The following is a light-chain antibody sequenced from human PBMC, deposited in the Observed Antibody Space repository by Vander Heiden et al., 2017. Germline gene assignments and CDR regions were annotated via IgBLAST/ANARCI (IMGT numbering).Light chain of an antibody. CDR2: AAS. CDR3: QQSDSNLSIT. Sequence: DIQMTQSPSSLSASVGDRVTITCRASQSISSYLNWYQQKPGKAPKLLIYAASSLQSGVPSRFSGSGYGTDFTLTISSRQPEDFATYYCQQSDSNLSITSGQGTRLEIK. V-gene: IGKV1-39*01. J-gene: IGKJ5*01. CDR1: QSISSY.